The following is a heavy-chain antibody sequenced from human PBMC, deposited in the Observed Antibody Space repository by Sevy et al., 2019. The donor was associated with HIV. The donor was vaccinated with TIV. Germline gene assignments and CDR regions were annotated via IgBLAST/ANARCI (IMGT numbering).Heavy chain of an antibody. D-gene: IGHD2-21*01. CDR2: INHSGST. J-gene: IGHJ4*02. Sequence: SETLSLTCAVYGGSFSGYYWSWIRQPPGKGLEWIGEINHSGSTNYNPSLKSRVTVSVDTSKNQFSLNLRSVTAADTAVYYCARHGGIVDRAFDFWGRGTLVTVSS. CDR1: GGSFSGYY. V-gene: IGHV4-34*01. CDR3: ARHGGIVDRAFDF.